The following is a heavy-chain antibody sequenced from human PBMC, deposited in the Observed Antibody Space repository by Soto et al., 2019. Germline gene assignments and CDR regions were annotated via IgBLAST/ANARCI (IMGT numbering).Heavy chain of an antibody. Sequence: SETLCLTCAVSGGSISSSNWWSLVRQPQGKGLEWIGEIYHSGSTNYNPSLKSRVTISVDKSKNQFSLKLSSVTAADTAVYYCARARLVRGVIIENYYYGMDVWGQGTTVTVSS. D-gene: IGHD3-10*01. V-gene: IGHV4-4*02. CDR3: ARARLVRGVIIENYYYGMDV. J-gene: IGHJ6*02. CDR1: GGSISSSNW. CDR2: IYHSGST.